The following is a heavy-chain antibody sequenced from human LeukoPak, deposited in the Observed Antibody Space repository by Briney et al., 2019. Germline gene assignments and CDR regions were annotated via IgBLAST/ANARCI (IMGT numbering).Heavy chain of an antibody. CDR2: IKTKVDTYAT. Sequence: GGSLKLSCAASGFTFSVAAIHWVRQASGKGLEWIGRIKTKVDTYATVYAASVKGRFTISRDDSKNTAYLQMDSLKTEDIAVYYCARREDRSGTGMDVWGQGTTVTVSS. D-gene: IGHD3-22*01. J-gene: IGHJ6*02. CDR1: GFTFSVAA. V-gene: IGHV3-73*01. CDR3: ARREDRSGTGMDV.